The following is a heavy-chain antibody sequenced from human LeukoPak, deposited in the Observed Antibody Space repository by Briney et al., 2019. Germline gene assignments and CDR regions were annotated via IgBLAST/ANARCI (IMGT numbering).Heavy chain of an antibody. CDR1: GFTFSTFA. V-gene: IGHV3-23*01. D-gene: IGHD4-17*01. CDR3: ARVSPNTVTTLQYFDY. Sequence: GGSLRLSCAASGFTFSTFAMIWVRQPPGKGLEWVSSIFPSGGEIHYADSVRGRFTISRDNSKSTLSLQMNSLRAEDTAIYYCARVSPNTVTTLQYFDYWGQGTLVTVSS. J-gene: IGHJ4*02. CDR2: IFPSGGEI.